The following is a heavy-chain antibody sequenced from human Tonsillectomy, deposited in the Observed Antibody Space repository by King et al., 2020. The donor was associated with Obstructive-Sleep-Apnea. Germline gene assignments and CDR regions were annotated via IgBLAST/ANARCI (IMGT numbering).Heavy chain of an antibody. CDR3: ARHLPPSRGPAALFAPYCYYGMDV. CDR1: GCSISSYY. D-gene: IGHD2-2*01. CDR2: IYYSGST. V-gene: IGHV4-59*08. Sequence: VQLQESGPGLVKPSETLSLTCTVSGCSISSYYWSWIRQPPGKGLEWIGDIYYSGSTNYNPSLKSRGTLSVDTSKNQFSLKLSSVTAADTAVYYCARHLPPSRGPAALFAPYCYYGMDVWGQGTTVTVSS. J-gene: IGHJ6*02.